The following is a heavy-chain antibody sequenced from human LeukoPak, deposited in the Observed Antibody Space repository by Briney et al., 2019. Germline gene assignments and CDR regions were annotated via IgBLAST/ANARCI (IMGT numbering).Heavy chain of an antibody. Sequence: PGGSLRLSCVASGFGFSSDWMTWVRQAPGKGLEWVANIKEDGSATYCADSVKGRFIISRDNAKNSLYLQMNSLRVEDTAVYFCARDRNDGYNFYWGQGAVVTVSS. V-gene: IGHV3-7*01. CDR1: GFGFSSDW. CDR3: ARDRNDGYNFY. CDR2: IKEDGSAT. J-gene: IGHJ4*02. D-gene: IGHD3-22*01.